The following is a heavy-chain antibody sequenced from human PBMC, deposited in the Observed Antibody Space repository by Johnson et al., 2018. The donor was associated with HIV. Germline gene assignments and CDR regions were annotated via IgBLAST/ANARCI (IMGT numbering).Heavy chain of an antibody. J-gene: IGHJ3*02. D-gene: IGHD5-24*01. V-gene: IGHV3-13*01. Sequence: EVQLVESGGGLVQPGGSLRLSCAASGFTFSSYDMHWVRQATGKGLEWVSAIGTAGDTYYPGSVQGRFTISRENAKNSLSLQMNSLRAGDTAVYFCARGRDLSAFDIWCRGTMVTVSS. CDR3: ARGRDLSAFDI. CDR1: GFTFSSYD. CDR2: IGTAGDT.